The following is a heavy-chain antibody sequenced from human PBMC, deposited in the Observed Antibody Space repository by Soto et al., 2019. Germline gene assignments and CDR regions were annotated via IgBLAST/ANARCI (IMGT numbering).Heavy chain of an antibody. V-gene: IGHV1-8*01. CDR2: MNPNSGDT. J-gene: IGHJ4*02. Sequence: QVQLVQSGAEVKKPGASVKVSCKASGYTFINYDINWVRQATGQGLEWMGWMNPNSGDTGYAQKFQGRVSMTRNAAISTACMEVSSLESDDTAVYYCARNRRETGDFDYWGQGTLVTVSS. CDR1: GYTFINYD. CDR3: ARNRRETGDFDY. D-gene: IGHD7-27*01.